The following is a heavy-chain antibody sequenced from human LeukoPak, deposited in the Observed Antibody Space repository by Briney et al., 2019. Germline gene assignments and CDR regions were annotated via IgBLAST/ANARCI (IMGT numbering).Heavy chain of an antibody. CDR3: ARRYFDL. V-gene: IGHV3-7*01. CDR1: GFTFSSYS. J-gene: IGHJ2*01. Sequence: PGGSLRLSCAASGFTFSSYSMNWVRQAPGKGLEWVANIKQNGSEMHYVDSVKGRFTISRDNAKSSLYLQMDSLRAEDTAVYYCARRYFDLWGRGTLVTVSS. CDR2: IKQNGSEM.